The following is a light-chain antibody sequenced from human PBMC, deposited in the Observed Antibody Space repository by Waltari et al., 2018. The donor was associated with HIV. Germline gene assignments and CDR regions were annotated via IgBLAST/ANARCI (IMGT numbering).Light chain of an antibody. J-gene: IGLJ1*01. CDR2: DVS. CDR1: SSDVGGYNS. V-gene: IGLV2-14*03. Sequence: QSALTQPASVSGSPGQSITISCTGTSSDVGGYNSVAWYQQHPGKAPKLIIYDVSNRPSGVPSRFSGSMSGNTASLTISGLQADDEADYYCKSKTSSSTPCVFGTGTKVTVL. CDR3: KSKTSSSTPCV.